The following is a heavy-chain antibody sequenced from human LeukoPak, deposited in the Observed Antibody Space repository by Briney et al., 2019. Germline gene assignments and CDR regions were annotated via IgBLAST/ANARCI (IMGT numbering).Heavy chain of an antibody. CDR2: ISSSSSYI. CDR1: GFTFSSYS. Sequence: GGSLRLSCAASGFTFSSYSMSWVRQAPGKGLEWVSSISSSSSYIYYADSVKGRFTISRDNAKNSLYLQMNSLRAEDTAVYYCARDHVGIANYWGQGTLVTVSS. J-gene: IGHJ4*02. D-gene: IGHD6-13*01. V-gene: IGHV3-21*01. CDR3: ARDHVGIANY.